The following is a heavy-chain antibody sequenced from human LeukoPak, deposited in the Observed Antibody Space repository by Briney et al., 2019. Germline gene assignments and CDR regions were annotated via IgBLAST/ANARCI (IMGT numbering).Heavy chain of an antibody. J-gene: IGHJ6*02. CDR2: IHSDGSTT. CDR1: GITVSKYW. CDR3: TRDANHYGGMDV. Sequence: GGSLRLSCAVSGITVSKYWMHWVRQVPGKGLVWVSRIHSDGSTTDYADSVKGRFTITRDSAKNTLYLEMNSLRVEDTAVYYCTRDANHYGGMDVWGQGTTVTVSS. V-gene: IGHV3-74*01.